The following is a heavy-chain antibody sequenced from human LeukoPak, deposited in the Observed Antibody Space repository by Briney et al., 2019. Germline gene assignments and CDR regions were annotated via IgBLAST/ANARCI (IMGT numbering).Heavy chain of an antibody. Sequence: ASVKVSCKASGYTFTSYAMHWVRQAPGQRFERMGWINAGNGNTKYSQNFQGRVSITRDTSASTVYMELSSLRSEDTAVYYCARSRDCSGGSCFNWFDPWGQGTLVTVSS. V-gene: IGHV1-3*01. D-gene: IGHD2-15*01. CDR2: INAGNGNT. CDR3: ARSRDCSGGSCFNWFDP. CDR1: GYTFTSYA. J-gene: IGHJ5*02.